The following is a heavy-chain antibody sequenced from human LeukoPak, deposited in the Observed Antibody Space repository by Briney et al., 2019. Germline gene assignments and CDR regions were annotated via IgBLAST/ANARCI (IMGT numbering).Heavy chain of an antibody. CDR2: ISWNSGSI. CDR3: ASTQGIAVAGPDVGYYYYYGMDV. J-gene: IGHJ6*02. CDR1: GFTFDDYA. V-gene: IGHV3-9*01. D-gene: IGHD6-19*01. Sequence: GRSLRLSCAASGFTFDDYAMHWVRQAPGKGLEWVSGISWNSGSIGYADSVKGRFTISRDNAKNSLYLQMNSLRAEDTALYYCASTQGIAVAGPDVGYYYYYGMDVWGQGTTVTVSS.